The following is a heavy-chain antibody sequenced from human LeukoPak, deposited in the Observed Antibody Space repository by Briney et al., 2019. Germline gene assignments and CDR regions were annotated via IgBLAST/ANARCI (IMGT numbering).Heavy chain of an antibody. CDR1: GFTFRSHA. CDR3: AKPMGGYSYVMDF. CDR2: ISSSGGNT. D-gene: IGHD5-18*01. Sequence: PGGALRLSCATSGFTFRSHAMNWVRQAPGKGLEWVSAISSSGGNTYYADSVKARFTISRDNSKNALYLQMNSLRAEDTAVYYCAKPMGGYSYVMDFWGQGTLVTVSS. V-gene: IGHV3-23*01. J-gene: IGHJ4*02.